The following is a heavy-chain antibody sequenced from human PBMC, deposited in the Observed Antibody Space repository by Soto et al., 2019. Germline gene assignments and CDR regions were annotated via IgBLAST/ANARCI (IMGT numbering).Heavy chain of an antibody. D-gene: IGHD2-15*01. J-gene: IGHJ4*02. CDR3: ARDLYCSGGSCYFKLFDY. CDR2: ISGSSSNI. V-gene: IGHV3-21*01. CDR1: GFTFSSYA. Sequence: GGSLRLSCAASGFTFSSYAMSWVRQGPGKGLEWVSAISGSSSNIYYADSVKGRFTISRDNAKNSLYLQMNSLRVEDTAVYYCARDLYCSGGSCYFKLFDYWGQGTLVTVSS.